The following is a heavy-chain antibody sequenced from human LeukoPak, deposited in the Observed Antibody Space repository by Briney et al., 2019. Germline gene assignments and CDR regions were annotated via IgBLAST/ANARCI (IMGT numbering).Heavy chain of an antibody. CDR1: GFTFSSYA. CDR3: ARDFVPGIVVVITSSLYYGMDV. V-gene: IGHV3-23*01. J-gene: IGHJ6*02. Sequence: PGGSLRLSCAASGFTFSSYAMSWVRQAPGKGLEWVSVISGSGGSTYYADSVKGRFTISRDNSKNTLYLQMNSLRAEDTAVYYCARDFVPGIVVVITSSLYYGMDVWGQGTTVTVSS. D-gene: IGHD3-22*01. CDR2: ISGSGGST.